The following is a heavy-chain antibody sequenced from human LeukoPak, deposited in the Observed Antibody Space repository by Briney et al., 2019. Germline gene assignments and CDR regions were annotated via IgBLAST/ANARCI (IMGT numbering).Heavy chain of an antibody. CDR1: GYTLTDYY. CDR2: INPNSGGT. CDR3: ARTAARRFDY. Sequence: GASVKVSCKASGYTLTDYYMHWVRQAPGQGLEWMGRINPNSGGTNYAQKFQGRVTMTRDTSTSTVYMELSSLRSDDTAVYYCARTAARRFDYWGQGTLVTVSS. D-gene: IGHD6-6*01. J-gene: IGHJ4*02. V-gene: IGHV1-2*06.